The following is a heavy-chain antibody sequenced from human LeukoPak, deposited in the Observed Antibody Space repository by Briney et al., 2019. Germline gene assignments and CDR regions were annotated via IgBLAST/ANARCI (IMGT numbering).Heavy chain of an antibody. CDR1: GFTFSSYD. V-gene: IGHV3-13*01. CDR2: IGTAGDT. CDR3: ARGGWAWFRGNWYFDL. Sequence: GGSLRLSCAASGFTFSSYDMHWVRQATGKGLEWVSAIGTAGDTYYPGSVKGRFTISRENAKNSLYLQMNSLRAGDTAVYYCARGGWAWFRGNWYFDLWGRGTLVTVSS. D-gene: IGHD3-10*01. J-gene: IGHJ2*01.